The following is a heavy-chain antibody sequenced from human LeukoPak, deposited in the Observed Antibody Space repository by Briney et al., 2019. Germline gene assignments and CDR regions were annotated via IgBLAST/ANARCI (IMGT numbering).Heavy chain of an antibody. CDR3: ARDPKLPDY. V-gene: IGHV1-2*02. CDR1: GYTFRGNY. D-gene: IGHD1-26*01. CDR2: IDANNGDT. Sequence: ASVKVSCKASGYTFRGNYIHWLRQAPGQGLEWMGWIDANNGDTKSAQKFQGRVTMSRDTSISTAYMDLSSLSPDDAAVYYCARDPKLPDYWGQGTLVTVSS. J-gene: IGHJ4*02.